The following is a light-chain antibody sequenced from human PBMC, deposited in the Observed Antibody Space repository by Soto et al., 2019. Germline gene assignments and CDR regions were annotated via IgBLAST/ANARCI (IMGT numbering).Light chain of an antibody. CDR3: TSFAGSGTYV. Sequence: QSALTQPASVSGSPGQSIAISCTGTSSDVGGYNYVSWYQQHPGKAPKLIIFDVTNRPSGVSDRFSGSKSGSMASLTISGLQADDEADYYCTSFAGSGTYVFGTGTKVTVL. CDR2: DVT. J-gene: IGLJ1*01. CDR1: SSDVGGYNY. V-gene: IGLV2-14*01.